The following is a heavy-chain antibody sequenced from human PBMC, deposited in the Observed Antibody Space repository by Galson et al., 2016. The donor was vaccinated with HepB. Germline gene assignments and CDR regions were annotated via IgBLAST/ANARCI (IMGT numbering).Heavy chain of an antibody. CDR2: INHSGAT. CDR1: GGSFSGYY. CDR3: ATTSLYHWNEYGVDL. D-gene: IGHD3-16*02. V-gene: IGHV4-34*01. Sequence: ETLSLTCAVYGGSFSGYYWSWIRQPPGKGLEWVGEINHSGATNYNPSPKSRVTMSVDTSKNHSSLKLSSVTAEDTAVYYCATTSLYHWNEYGVDLWGQGTLVSVSS. J-gene: IGHJ5*02.